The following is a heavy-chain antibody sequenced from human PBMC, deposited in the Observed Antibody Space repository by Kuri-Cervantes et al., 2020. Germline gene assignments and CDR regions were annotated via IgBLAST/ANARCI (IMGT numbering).Heavy chain of an antibody. CDR1: GFTFYSYG. CDR2: ISYDGSNE. D-gene: IGHD6-13*01. J-gene: IGHJ6*02. CDR3: ARHSSRWGMDV. V-gene: IGHV3-30*03. Sequence: GESLKISCAASGFTFYSYGMHWVRQAPGKGLEWVAVISYDGSNEYYADSVKGRFTISRDNSKNTLYLQMNSLRAEDTAVYYCARHSSRWGMDVWGQGTTVTVSS.